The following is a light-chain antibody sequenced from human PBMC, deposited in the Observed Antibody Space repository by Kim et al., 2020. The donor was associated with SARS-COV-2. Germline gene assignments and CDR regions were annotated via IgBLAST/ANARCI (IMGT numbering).Light chain of an antibody. V-gene: IGLV1-44*01. J-gene: IGLJ3*02. Sequence: ELTQPPSASWTPGQRVTISCSGSSSNIGSNTVNWYQQLPGTAPRLLIYSTNQRPSGVPDRFSGSKSGTSASLAISGLQSEDEADYYCAAWDDSLNGPVFGGGTQLTVL. CDR2: STN. CDR1: SSNIGSNT. CDR3: AAWDDSLNGPV.